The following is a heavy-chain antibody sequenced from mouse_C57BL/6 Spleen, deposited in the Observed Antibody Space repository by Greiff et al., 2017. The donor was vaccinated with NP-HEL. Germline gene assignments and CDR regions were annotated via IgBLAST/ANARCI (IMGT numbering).Heavy chain of an antibody. CDR3: ARGGDYLYAMDY. Sequence: VKLMESGAELVKPGASVKMSCKASGYTFTTYPIEWMKQNHGKSLEWIGNFHPYNDDTKYNEKFKGKATLTVEKSSSTVYLELSRLTSDDSAVYYCARGGDYLYAMDYWGQGTSVTVSS. V-gene: IGHV1-47*01. J-gene: IGHJ4*01. CDR1: GYTFTTYP. CDR2: FHPYNDDT. D-gene: IGHD2-4*01.